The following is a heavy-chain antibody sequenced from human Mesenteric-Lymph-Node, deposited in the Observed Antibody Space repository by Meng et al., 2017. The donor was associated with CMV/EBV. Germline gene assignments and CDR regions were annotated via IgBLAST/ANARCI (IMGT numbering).Heavy chain of an antibody. D-gene: IGHD2-8*01. Sequence: GESLKISCVTSGFSVSYNYMAWVRQAPGKGLECVSAISSGGTTKYADSVKGRFTISRDNSKNTLYLQMNSLRADDTAVYYCARAIVDVLLMVYSNHDAFDVWGQGTMVTVSS. V-gene: IGHV3-53*01. CDR3: ARAIVDVLLMVYSNHDAFDV. CDR1: GFSVSYNY. CDR2: ISSGGTT. J-gene: IGHJ3*01.